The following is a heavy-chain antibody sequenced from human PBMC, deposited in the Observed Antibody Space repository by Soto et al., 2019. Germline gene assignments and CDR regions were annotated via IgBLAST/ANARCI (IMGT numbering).Heavy chain of an antibody. CDR3: ARASGDSSGYSFDY. CDR2: INYSGNT. CDR1: GGSISSAENF. Sequence: QVQLQESGPGLVRPSQTLSLRCSVSGGSISSAENFWSWVRQPPGKGLEWIGYINYSGNTYFNPSLQIRLAISVDTSNNQFSLRLTSVTAADTAVYYCARASGDSSGYSFDYWGQGILVTVSS. D-gene: IGHD3-22*01. V-gene: IGHV4-30-4*01. J-gene: IGHJ4*02.